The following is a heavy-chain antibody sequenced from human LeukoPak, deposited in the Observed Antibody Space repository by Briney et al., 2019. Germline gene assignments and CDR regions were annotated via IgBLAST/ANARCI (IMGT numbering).Heavy chain of an antibody. Sequence: PSETLSLTCTVSGASITSGSYNWGWIRQPPGKGLEWIGTTYSSGTTNYNPSLKSRVTISVNTSKNQFSLRLTSVTAADTAMYYCARGFKDTAPIPAAIPYNWFYPWGQGTLVTVSP. CDR1: GASITSGSYN. V-gene: IGHV4-39*07. J-gene: IGHJ5*02. D-gene: IGHD2-2*02. CDR2: TYSSGTT. CDR3: ARGFKDTAPIPAAIPYNWFYP.